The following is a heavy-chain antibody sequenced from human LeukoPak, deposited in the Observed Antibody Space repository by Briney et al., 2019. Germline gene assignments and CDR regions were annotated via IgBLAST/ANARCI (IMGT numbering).Heavy chain of an antibody. Sequence: PSETLSLTCTVSGGSISSYYWSWIRQPPGKGLEWIGYIYYSGSTYYYPSLKSRVTISLDTSKNQFSLKLSSVTAADTAVYFCARTHDYGGNTDFDYWGQGILVTVSS. J-gene: IGHJ4*02. CDR1: GGSISSYY. CDR3: ARTHDYGGNTDFDY. D-gene: IGHD4-23*01. CDR2: IYYSGST. V-gene: IGHV4-59*01.